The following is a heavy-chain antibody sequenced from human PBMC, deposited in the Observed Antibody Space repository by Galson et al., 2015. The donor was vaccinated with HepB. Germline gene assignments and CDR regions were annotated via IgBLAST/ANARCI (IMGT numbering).Heavy chain of an antibody. D-gene: IGHD3-10*01. CDR3: ARRGRDSATHRDSGSRATDDFDI. CDR2: MYYSGNT. Sequence: SETLSLTCTVSGGSIGSSGYYWGWIRQPPGKGLEWIGSMYYSGNTYYNPSLKSRVTISVDTSKNQFSLNLSSVTAADTAVYYCARRGRDSATHRDSGSRATDDFDIWGQGTMVTVSS. CDR1: GGSIGSSGYY. V-gene: IGHV4-39*01. J-gene: IGHJ3*02.